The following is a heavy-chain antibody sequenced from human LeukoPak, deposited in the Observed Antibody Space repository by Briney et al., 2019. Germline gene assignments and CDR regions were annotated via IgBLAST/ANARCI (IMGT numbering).Heavy chain of an antibody. Sequence: ASVKVSCKASGYTFANYGVTWARQAPGQGLEWMGWITGYNDNTNYAQNLQGRVTMTADTSTSTSYLELRSLRSDDTAVYYCPRSGVTSAFLDVWGKGTTVTVSP. J-gene: IGHJ6*04. D-gene: IGHD4-11*01. CDR3: PRSGVTSAFLDV. V-gene: IGHV1-18*01. CDR2: ITGYNDNT. CDR1: GYTFANYG.